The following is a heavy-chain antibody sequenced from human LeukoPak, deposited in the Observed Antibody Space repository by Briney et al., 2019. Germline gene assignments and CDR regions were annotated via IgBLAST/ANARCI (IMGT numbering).Heavy chain of an antibody. J-gene: IGHJ4*02. CDR2: VSGSGGST. CDR3: AKRDCSGSSCHHVDC. D-gene: IGHD2-15*01. V-gene: IGHV3-23*01. CDR1: GFTFSNYA. Sequence: PGGSLRLSCAASGFTFSNYAMNWVRQAPGKGLEWVSGVSGSGGSTFYADSVKGRFTIFRDNSKNTLYLQLNSLRAEDTAIYYCAKRDCSGSSCHHVDCWGQGTLVTVSS.